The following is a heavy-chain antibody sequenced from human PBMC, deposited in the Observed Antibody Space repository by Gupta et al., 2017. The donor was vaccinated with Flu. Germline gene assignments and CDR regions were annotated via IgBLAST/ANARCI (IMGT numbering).Heavy chain of an antibody. CDR1: GDTFNSYS. V-gene: IGHV1-69*02. Sequence: QVQLVQSGAEVRKPGSSVKVSCKASGDTFNSYSINWVRQAPGQGLEWMGRLIPSLGITNYAQKFQGRVTITADKSAATAYMDLRGLESDYTAVYYCATTQGTSSWTRFFDYWGQGSLLTVSS. CDR2: LIPSLGIT. D-gene: IGHD6-13*01. CDR3: ATTQGTSSWTRFFDY. J-gene: IGHJ4*02.